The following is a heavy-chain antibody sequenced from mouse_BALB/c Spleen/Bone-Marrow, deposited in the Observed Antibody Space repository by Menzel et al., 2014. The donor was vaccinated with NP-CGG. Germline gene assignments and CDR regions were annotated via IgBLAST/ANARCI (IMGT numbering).Heavy chain of an antibody. Sequence: VKLVESGAELERPGASVKVSCKASGYTFTSYWINWVKQRPGQGLEWIGNIYPSDSYTNYNQNFKDKATLTVDKSSSTAYMQLSSPTSEDSAVYYCTRQYGNYYAMDYWGQGTSVTVSS. V-gene: IGHV1S126*01. J-gene: IGHJ4*01. CDR1: GYTFTSYW. CDR3: TRQYGNYYAMDY. D-gene: IGHD2-10*02. CDR2: IYPSDSYT.